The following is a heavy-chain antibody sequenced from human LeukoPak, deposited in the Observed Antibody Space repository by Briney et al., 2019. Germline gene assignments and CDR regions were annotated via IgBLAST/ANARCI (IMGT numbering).Heavy chain of an antibody. CDR3: ARSGYDYWYFDL. CDR2: IYLSADNI. D-gene: IGHD5-12*01. CDR1: GFMSSNYG. V-gene: IGHV3-23*01. Sequence: GGSLRLSCAASGFMSSNYGMAWVRQPAREWLGWVSAIYLSADNIHYADFVEGRFTISRDNSKNTLYLQMNSLRVEDTPVYYCARSGYDYWYFDLWGRGTRVTVSS. J-gene: IGHJ2*01.